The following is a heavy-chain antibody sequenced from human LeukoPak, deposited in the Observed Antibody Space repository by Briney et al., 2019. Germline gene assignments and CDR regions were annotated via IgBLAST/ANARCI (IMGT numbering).Heavy chain of an antibody. CDR2: INQPGSQK. CDR1: GFTFSSYG. V-gene: IGHV3-7*03. Sequence: GRSLRLSCAASGFTFSSYGMHWVRQAPGKGLEWVANINQPGSQKYHVDSVKGRFTISRDNARNSLFLQMNSLTADDTAVYYCARGLGKGSSDYWGQGTLVTVSS. J-gene: IGHJ4*02. D-gene: IGHD6-6*01. CDR3: ARGLGKGSSDY.